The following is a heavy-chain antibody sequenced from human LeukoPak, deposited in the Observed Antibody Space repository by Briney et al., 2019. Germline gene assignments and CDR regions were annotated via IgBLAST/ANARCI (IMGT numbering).Heavy chain of an antibody. CDR2: ISSSGSTI. Sequence: SGGSLRLSCVASGFTFSSYEMNWVRQAPGKGLEWVSYISSSGSTIYYADSVKGRFTTSRDNAKNSLYLQMNSLRAEDTAVYYCARVEWIQLWFGVDYWGQGTLVTVSS. D-gene: IGHD5-18*01. CDR3: ARVEWIQLWFGVDY. V-gene: IGHV3-48*03. J-gene: IGHJ4*02. CDR1: GFTFSSYE.